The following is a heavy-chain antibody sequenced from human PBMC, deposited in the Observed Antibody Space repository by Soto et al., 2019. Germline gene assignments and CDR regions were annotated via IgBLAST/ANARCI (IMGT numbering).Heavy chain of an antibody. D-gene: IGHD2-21*02. CDR3: ASALCGGGCYLIDY. CDR1: GSTFSSHA. Sequence: QVQLVESGGGVVQPGRSLRLSCATSGSTFSSHAMHWVRQAPGKGLEWVAIITSDGATKHYADSVTGRFTISRDNSKSTLYLQMNSLRAEDTAVYYCASALCGGGCYLIDYWGQGVLVTVSS. V-gene: IGHV3-30-3*01. J-gene: IGHJ4*02. CDR2: ITSDGATK.